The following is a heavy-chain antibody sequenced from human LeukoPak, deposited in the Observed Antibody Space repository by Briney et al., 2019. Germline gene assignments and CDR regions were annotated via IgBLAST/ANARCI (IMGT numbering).Heavy chain of an antibody. CDR3: ASGSIAARAPLYYFDY. CDR2: ISYDVSNR. CDR1: GFTFSSYT. V-gene: IGHV3-30*04. Sequence: GGSLRLSCAASGFTFSSYTMHWVRQAPGKGLEWVAVISYDVSNRYYADSVKGRFTISRDNSKDTLYLQMNSLRTEDTAVYYCASGSIAARAPLYYFDYWGQGTLVTVSS. D-gene: IGHD6-6*01. J-gene: IGHJ4*02.